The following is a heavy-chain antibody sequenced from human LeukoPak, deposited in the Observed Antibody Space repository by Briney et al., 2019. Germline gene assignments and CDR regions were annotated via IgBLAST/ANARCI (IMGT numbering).Heavy chain of an antibody. CDR2: IYYSGST. CDR3: ARGRYSSRIFDY. Sequence: SETLSLTCTVSGGSISSYYWSWIRQPPGKGLEWIGYIYYSGSTNYNPSLKSRVTISVDTSKNQFSLKLSSVTAADTAVYYCARGRYSSRIFDYWGQGTLVTVSS. D-gene: IGHD6-13*01. J-gene: IGHJ4*02. CDR1: GGSISSYY. V-gene: IGHV4-59*01.